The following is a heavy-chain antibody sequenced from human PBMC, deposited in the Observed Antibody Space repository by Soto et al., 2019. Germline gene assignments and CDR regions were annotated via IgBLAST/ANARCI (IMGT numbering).Heavy chain of an antibody. CDR3: ARRRPTGYYNY. CDR1: GFPFSDYY. V-gene: IGHV3-11*03. J-gene: IGHJ4*02. D-gene: IGHD3-9*01. Sequence: PGGSLRLSCAASGFPFSDYYMSWIRQAPGKGLEWVSSIGSSSSYTNYPDSVKGRFTISRDNAKNSLYLQMNSLRAEDTAVYYCARRRPTGYYNYWGQGTLVTVSA. CDR2: IGSSSSYT.